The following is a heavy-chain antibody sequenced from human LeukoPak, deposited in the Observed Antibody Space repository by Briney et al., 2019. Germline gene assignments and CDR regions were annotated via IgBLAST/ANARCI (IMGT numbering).Heavy chain of an antibody. Sequence: GGSLRLSCAASGFTLSSYYMNWVRQAPGRGLEWVSSIGSSSTHIYYADSVKGRFTISRDNTKNSLYLQMNSPRAEDTAVYYCAREGAYRVVVTATDFDYWGQGTLVTVSS. CDR1: GFTLSSYY. CDR2: IGSSSTHI. D-gene: IGHD2-21*02. CDR3: AREGAYRVVVTATDFDY. V-gene: IGHV3-21*01. J-gene: IGHJ4*02.